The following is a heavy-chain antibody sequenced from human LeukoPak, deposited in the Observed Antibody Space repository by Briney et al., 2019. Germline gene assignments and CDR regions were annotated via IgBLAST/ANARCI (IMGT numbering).Heavy chain of an antibody. CDR2: IYYSGST. Sequence: KPSETLSLTCAVYGGSFSSYYWGWIRQPPGKGLGWIGSIYYSGSTYYNPSLKSRVTISVDTSKNQFSLKLSSVTAADTAVYYCASRPGYCSSTSCYITWGQGTLVTVSS. J-gene: IGHJ5*02. CDR1: GGSFSSYY. V-gene: IGHV4-39*01. CDR3: ASRPGYCSSTSCYIT. D-gene: IGHD2-2*02.